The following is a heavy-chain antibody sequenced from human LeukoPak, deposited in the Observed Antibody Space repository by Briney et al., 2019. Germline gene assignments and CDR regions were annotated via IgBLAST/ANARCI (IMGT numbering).Heavy chain of an antibody. CDR1: GDSVSSNSAA. CDR3: ARDLTVGATKYYYYMDV. V-gene: IGHV6-1*01. D-gene: IGHD1-26*01. J-gene: IGHJ6*03. CDR2: TYYRSKWYN. Sequence: SQTLSLTCAISGDSVSSNSAAWNWIRQSPSRGLEWLGRTYYRSKWYNDYAVSVKSRITINPDTSKNQFSLQLNSVTPEDTAVYYCARDLTVGATKYYYYMDVWGKGTTVTVSS.